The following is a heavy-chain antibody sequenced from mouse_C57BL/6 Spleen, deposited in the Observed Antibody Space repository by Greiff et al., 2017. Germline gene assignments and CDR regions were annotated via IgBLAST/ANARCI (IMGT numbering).Heavy chain of an antibody. J-gene: IGHJ1*03. CDR1: GFTFSDYG. CDR2: ISSGSSTI. D-gene: IGHD2-1*01. V-gene: IGHV5-17*01. Sequence: EVMLVESGGGLVKPGGSLKLSCAASGFTFSDYGMHWVRQAPEKGLEWVAYISSGSSTIYYADTVKGRFTISRDNAKNTLFLQMTSLRSEDTAMYYCARCYGNFYWYFDVWGTGTTVTVSS. CDR3: ARCYGNFYWYFDV.